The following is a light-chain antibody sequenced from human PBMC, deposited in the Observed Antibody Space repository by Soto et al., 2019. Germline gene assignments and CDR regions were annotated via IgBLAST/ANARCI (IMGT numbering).Light chain of an antibody. V-gene: IGLV2-14*01. CDR3: SSYTTSSTRV. Sequence: QSVLTQPASVSGSPGQSIAISCSGSSSDLGIYNYVSWYQQHPGKVPKLIIFEVTNRPSGVSNHFSGSKSGNTASLTISGLQAEDEADYYCSSYTTSSTRVFGTGTKVTVL. CDR2: EVT. CDR1: SSDLGIYNY. J-gene: IGLJ1*01.